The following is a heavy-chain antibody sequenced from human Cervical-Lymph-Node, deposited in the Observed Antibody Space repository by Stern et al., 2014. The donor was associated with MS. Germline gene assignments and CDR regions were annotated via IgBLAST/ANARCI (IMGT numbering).Heavy chain of an antibody. J-gene: IGHJ4*02. CDR1: GYHFPSYW. CDR2: IYVGDSET. D-gene: IGHD2-15*01. V-gene: IGHV5-51*01. CDR3: ARDKVYCSGGSCHPPFFDY. Sequence: EVQLVQSGAEVKKPGESLKISCKGSGYHFPSYWIAWVRQMPGKGLEWMGIIYVGDSETKYSTSFQGQVTISADKSISTAYLELSSLKASDTAMYYCARDKVYCSGGSCHPPFFDYWGQGTLVTVSS.